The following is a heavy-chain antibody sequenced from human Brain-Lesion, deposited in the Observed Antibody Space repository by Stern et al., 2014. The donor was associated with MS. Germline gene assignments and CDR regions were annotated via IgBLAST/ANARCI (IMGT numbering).Heavy chain of an antibody. Sequence: QLLESGAEVKKTGASVKVSCKASGYRFTYRYLHWVRQAPGQALEWMGCLTPFNDNADYAQKFQDRVPSTIDRSMNTAYMELSSLRSEDTAMYYCTGSSRIGGAATPFDAFDLWGQGTVVTVSS. CDR2: LTPFNDNA. V-gene: IGHV1-45*02. J-gene: IGHJ3*01. CDR1: GYRFTYRY. D-gene: IGHD2-2*01. CDR3: TGSSRIGGAATPFDAFDL.